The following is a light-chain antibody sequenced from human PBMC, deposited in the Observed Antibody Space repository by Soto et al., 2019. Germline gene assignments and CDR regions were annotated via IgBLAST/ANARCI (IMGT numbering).Light chain of an antibody. CDR3: SSYAGSNNPWV. CDR1: SSDIGGYNY. V-gene: IGLV2-8*01. J-gene: IGLJ3*02. CDR2: EVS. Sequence: QSALTQPPSASGSPGQSVTISCTGTSSDIGGYNYVSWYQQHPGKAPQLMIYEVSKRPSGGPDRFSGSKSGNTASLTVSGLQAEDEADYYCSSYAGSNNPWVFGGGTKLTVL.